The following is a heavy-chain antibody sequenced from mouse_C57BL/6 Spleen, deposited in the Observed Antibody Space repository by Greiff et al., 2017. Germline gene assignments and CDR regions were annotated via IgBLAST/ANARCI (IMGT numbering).Heavy chain of an antibody. Sequence: VQLQQSGPELVKPGDSVKISCKASGYSFTGYFMNWVMQSHGKSPEWIGRINPYNGDTFYNQKFKGKATLTVDKSSSTAHMELRSLTSEDSAVYYCARLTTVETWFAYWGQGTLVTVSA. V-gene: IGHV1-20*01. CDR3: ARLTTVETWFAY. J-gene: IGHJ3*01. D-gene: IGHD1-1*01. CDR2: INPYNGDT. CDR1: GYSFTGYF.